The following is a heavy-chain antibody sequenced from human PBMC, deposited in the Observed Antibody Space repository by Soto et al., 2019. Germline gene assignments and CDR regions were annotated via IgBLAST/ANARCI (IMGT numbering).Heavy chain of an antibody. CDR2: VSHDGRNK. CDR1: GFTFSDYA. Sequence: VQLVESGGGVVQPGRSLRLSCAASGFTFSDYAMHWVRQAPGKGLEWVAVVSHDGRNKHYAGSVKGRFTISRDSSKTTVSLEMTSLRAEDTTDSYCAKGGRQWLVTSDFNYWGHGALVPVSS. CDR3: AKGGRQWLVTSDFNY. D-gene: IGHD6-19*01. V-gene: IGHV3-30*18. J-gene: IGHJ4*01.